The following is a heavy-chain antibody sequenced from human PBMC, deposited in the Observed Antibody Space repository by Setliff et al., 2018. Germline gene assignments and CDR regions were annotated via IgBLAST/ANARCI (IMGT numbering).Heavy chain of an antibody. CDR3: ARDQYSSGWYGAPESYFDR. D-gene: IGHD6-19*01. CDR2: IHNGGST. CDR1: GASINRDY. J-gene: IGHJ4*02. Sequence: SSETLSLTCSVSGASINRDYWSWIRQPPGKGLEWIGYIHNGGSTKYNPSLGSRITMSVDTSKNQFSLKLSSVTAADTAFYYCARDQYSSGWYGAPESYFDRWGQGVLVTVSS. V-gene: IGHV4-59*01.